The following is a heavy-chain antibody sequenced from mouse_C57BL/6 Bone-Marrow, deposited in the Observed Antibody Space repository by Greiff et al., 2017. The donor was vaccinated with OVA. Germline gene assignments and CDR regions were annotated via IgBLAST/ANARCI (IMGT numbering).Heavy chain of an antibody. J-gene: IGHJ1*03. V-gene: IGHV1-15*01. Sequence: QVQLQQSGAELVRPGASVTLSCKASGYTFTDYEMHWVKQTPVHGLEWIGAIDPETGGTAYNQKFKGKAILTADKSSSTAYMELRSLTSEDSAVDYCTGTTVVVPYWYFDVWGTGTTVTVSS. CDR2: IDPETGGT. CDR1: GYTFTDYE. CDR3: TGTTVVVPYWYFDV. D-gene: IGHD1-1*01.